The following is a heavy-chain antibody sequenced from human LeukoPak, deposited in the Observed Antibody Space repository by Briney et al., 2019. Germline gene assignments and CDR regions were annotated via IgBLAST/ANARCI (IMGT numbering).Heavy chain of an antibody. D-gene: IGHD2-2*01. V-gene: IGHV3-23*01. CDR2: ISGSGATT. J-gene: IGHJ4*02. Sequence: GGSLRLSCAASGFSFNIYSMSWVRQAPGNGLEWVSCISGSGATTYYADSVKGRFTVSRDNSKSTLYLQMSSLRAEDTAVYYCAKDRDCTSSCCYFDYWGQGTLVTVSS. CDR3: AKDRDCTSSCCYFDY. CDR1: GFSFNIYS.